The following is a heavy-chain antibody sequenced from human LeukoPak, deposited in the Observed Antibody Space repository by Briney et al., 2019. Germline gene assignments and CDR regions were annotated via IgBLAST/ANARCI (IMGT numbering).Heavy chain of an antibody. CDR3: ASAIKPTDRNGWCGYFLH. CDR2: IISNGGTT. V-gene: IGHV3-64D*09. D-gene: IGHD6-19*01. CDR1: GFTFSSYA. Sequence: GESLRLSCSASGFTFSSYAMYWVRQAPGKGLEYVSAIISNGGTTYYADSVKGRFTISRDNSKNTLYLQMSSLRADDTAVYYCASAIKPTDRNGWCGYFLHWGQGTLVTVSS. J-gene: IGHJ1*01.